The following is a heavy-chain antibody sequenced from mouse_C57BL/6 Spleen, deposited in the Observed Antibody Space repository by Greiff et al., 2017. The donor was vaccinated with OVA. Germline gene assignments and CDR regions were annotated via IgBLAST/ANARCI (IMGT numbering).Heavy chain of an antibody. Sequence: QVHVKQSGAELARPGASVKMSCKASGYTFTSYTMHWVKQRPGQGLEWIGYINPSSGYTKYNQKFKDKATLTADKSSSTAYMQLSSLTSEDSAVYYCARSPNWEDAMDYWGQGTSVTVSS. CDR2: INPSSGYT. D-gene: IGHD4-1*02. CDR3: ARSPNWEDAMDY. J-gene: IGHJ4*01. CDR1: GYTFTSYT. V-gene: IGHV1-4*01.